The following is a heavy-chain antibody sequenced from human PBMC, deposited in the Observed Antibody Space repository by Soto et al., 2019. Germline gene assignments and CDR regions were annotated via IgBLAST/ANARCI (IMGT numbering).Heavy chain of an antibody. CDR2: IHRSRGT. CDR3: ASREEARPF. Sequence: SETLSLTCAVSGGSINTDSCLTWVRQPPGKGLEWIGEIHRSRGTNYNSSLKSRVTISIDRSTNHFSLRLYSVTAADTAVYYCASREEARPFWGQGTLVTVSS. D-gene: IGHD6-6*01. CDR1: GGSINTDSC. J-gene: IGHJ4*02. V-gene: IGHV4-4*02.